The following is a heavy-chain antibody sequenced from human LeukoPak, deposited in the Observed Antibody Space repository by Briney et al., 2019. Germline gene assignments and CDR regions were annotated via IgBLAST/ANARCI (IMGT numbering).Heavy chain of an antibody. CDR1: GFTVSSNY. V-gene: IGHV3-66*01. CDR2: IYSGGST. D-gene: IGHD3-22*01. J-gene: IGHJ4*02. Sequence: GGSLRLSCAASGFTVSSNYMSWVRQAPGKGLEWVSVIYSGGSTYYADSVEGRFTISRDNSKNTLYLQMNSLRAEDTAVYYCARGLPDIYYYDSSGYYLDYWGQGTLVTVSS. CDR3: ARGLPDIYYYDSSGYYLDY.